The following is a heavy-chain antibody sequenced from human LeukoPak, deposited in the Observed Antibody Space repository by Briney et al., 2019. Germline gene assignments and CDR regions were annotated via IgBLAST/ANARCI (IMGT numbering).Heavy chain of an antibody. CDR1: GGSISSGGYY. J-gene: IGHJ6*04. CDR2: IYYSGST. Sequence: SQTLSLTCTVSGGSISSGGYYWSWIRQHPGKGLEWIGYIYYSGSTYYNPSLKSRATISVDTSKNQFSLKLSSVTAADTALYYCARSYPGLYYYGMDVWGKGTTVTVSS. CDR3: ARSYPGLYYYGMDV. D-gene: IGHD2-2*02. V-gene: IGHV4-31*03.